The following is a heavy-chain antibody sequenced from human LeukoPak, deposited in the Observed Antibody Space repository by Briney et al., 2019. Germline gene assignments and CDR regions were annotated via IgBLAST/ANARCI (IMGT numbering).Heavy chain of an antibody. J-gene: IGHJ4*02. D-gene: IGHD3-16*01. CDR2: IRYDGSNK. V-gene: IGHV3-30*02. CDR3: AKDSRRIMITFGGVRPYYFDY. CDR1: GFTFSSYG. Sequence: PGGSLRLSCAASGFTFSSYGMHWVRQAPGKGLEWVAFIRYDGSNKYYADSVKGRFTISRDTSKNTLYLQMNSLRAEDTAVYYCAKDSRRIMITFGGVRPYYFDYWGQGTLVTVSS.